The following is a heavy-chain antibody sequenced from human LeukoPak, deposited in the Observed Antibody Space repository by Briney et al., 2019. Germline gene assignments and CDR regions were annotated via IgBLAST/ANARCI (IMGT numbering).Heavy chain of an antibody. Sequence: PSETLSLTCTVSGGSISSSSYYWGWIRQPPGKGLEWIGSIYYSGSTYYNPSLKSRVTISVDTSKNQFSLKLSSVTAADTAVYYCARLARKVGYRYYYYMDVWGKGTTVTISS. J-gene: IGHJ6*03. CDR2: IYYSGST. CDR1: GGSISSSSYY. CDR3: ARLARKVGYRYYYYMDV. V-gene: IGHV4-39*01. D-gene: IGHD5-18*01.